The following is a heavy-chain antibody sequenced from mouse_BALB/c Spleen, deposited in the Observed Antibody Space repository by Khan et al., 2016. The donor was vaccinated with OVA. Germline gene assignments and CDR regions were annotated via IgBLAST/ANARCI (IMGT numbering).Heavy chain of an antibody. CDR2: INPNNGDT. CDR3: ARGLFDV. CDR1: GYTFTDYY. Sequence: EVQLQQSGPELVKPGASVKMSCKASGYTFTDYYMKWLKQSHGKSLEWIGDINPNNGDTFYNQKFKDKATLTVDKFSSTAYMQLNSLTSEDSAVYYCARGLFDVWGAGTTVTVSS. J-gene: IGHJ1*01. V-gene: IGHV1-26*01.